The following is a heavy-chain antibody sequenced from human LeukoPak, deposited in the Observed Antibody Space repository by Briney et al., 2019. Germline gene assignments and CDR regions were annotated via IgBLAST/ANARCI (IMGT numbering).Heavy chain of an antibody. CDR3: AKAWISRGYDFWSGPYDY. V-gene: IGHV3-30*18. CDR1: GFTFSSYG. Sequence: PGRSLRLSCAASGFTFSSYGMHWVGQAPGKGLEWVAVISYHGSNKYYADSVKGRFTISRDNSKNTLYLQMNSLRAEDTAVYYCAKAWISRGYDFWSGPYDYWGQGTLVTVSS. CDR2: ISYHGSNK. J-gene: IGHJ4*02. D-gene: IGHD3-3*01.